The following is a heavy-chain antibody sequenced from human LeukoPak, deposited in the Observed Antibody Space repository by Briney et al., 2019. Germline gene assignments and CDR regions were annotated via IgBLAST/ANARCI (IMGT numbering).Heavy chain of an antibody. CDR2: IYYSGST. V-gene: IGHV4-31*03. J-gene: IGHJ4*02. D-gene: IGHD6-6*01. Sequence: SETLSLTCTVSGGTISSDAYFWGWIRQHPGKGLEWIGYIYYSGSTYYNPSLKSRDTISVDTSKNQFSLKLSSVTAADTAVYYCARTSIATRHFDYWGQGTPVTVSS. CDR3: ARTSIATRHFDY. CDR1: GGTISSDAYF.